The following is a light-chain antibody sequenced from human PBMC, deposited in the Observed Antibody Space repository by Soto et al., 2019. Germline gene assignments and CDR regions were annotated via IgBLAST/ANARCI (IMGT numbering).Light chain of an antibody. CDR2: ANS. V-gene: IGLV1-40*01. Sequence: QSVLTQAPSVSGAPGQRVSISCPGSSSNIGAGYDVHWYQQLPGRAPKLLIYANSNRPSGVPDRFSGSRSGTSASLAITGLQAEDEADYSCQSYDSSLSGFYVFGTGTKVTVL. CDR1: SSNIGAGYD. J-gene: IGLJ1*01. CDR3: QSYDSSLSGFYV.